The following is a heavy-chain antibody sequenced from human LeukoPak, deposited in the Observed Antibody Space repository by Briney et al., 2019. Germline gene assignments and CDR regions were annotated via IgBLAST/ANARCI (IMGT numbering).Heavy chain of an antibody. Sequence: GGSLRLSCAASGFTFSIYSMNWVRQAPGKGLEWVSAISGSGGSTYYADSVKGRFTISRDNSKNTLYLQMNSLRAEDTAVYYCAKRGAAAAGTSRAALDYWGQGTLVTVSS. D-gene: IGHD6-13*01. CDR3: AKRGAAAAGTSRAALDY. CDR1: GFTFSIYS. CDR2: ISGSGGST. V-gene: IGHV3-23*01. J-gene: IGHJ4*02.